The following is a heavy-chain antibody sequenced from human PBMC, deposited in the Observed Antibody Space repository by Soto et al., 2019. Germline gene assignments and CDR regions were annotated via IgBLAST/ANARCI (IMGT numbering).Heavy chain of an antibody. CDR2: IYYSGST. Sequence: SETLSLTCTVSGGSVSSGSFYWSWIRHPPGKGLEWIGNIYYSGSTNYNPSLKSRVTISVDTSKNHFSLKLSAVTAADTAVYYCARDGLQYGGYYYYGMDVWGQGTTVT. J-gene: IGHJ6*02. D-gene: IGHD4-4*01. CDR3: ARDGLQYGGYYYYGMDV. V-gene: IGHV4-61*03. CDR1: GGSVSSGSFY.